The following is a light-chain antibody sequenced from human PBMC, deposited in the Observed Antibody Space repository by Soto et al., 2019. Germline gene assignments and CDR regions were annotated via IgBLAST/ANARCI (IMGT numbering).Light chain of an antibody. CDR3: QQYGSSPLFT. J-gene: IGKJ3*01. CDR1: QSVSSSY. Sequence: EIVLTQSPGTLSLSPGERATLSCRASQSVSSSYLAWYQQKPGQAPRLLIYGASARATGIPDRFSVCGSGTDFTLTISRLEPEYLAVYYCQQYGSSPLFTFGPGTKVDIK. CDR2: GAS. V-gene: IGKV3-20*01.